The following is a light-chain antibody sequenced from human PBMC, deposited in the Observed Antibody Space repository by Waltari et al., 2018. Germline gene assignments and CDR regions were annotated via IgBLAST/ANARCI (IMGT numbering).Light chain of an antibody. CDR2: EVN. CDR1: SSAIGHYNA. CDR3: SSYGGSDNLL. V-gene: IGLV2-8*01. J-gene: IGLJ2*01. Sequence: HSALTPPPSVSGSLGPSVTIPCPGSSSAIGHYNAVPWYLHHPGEVPKLIIYEVNKRPPGVPDRFSGSKSGNTASLTVSGLQAEDEVDYYCSSYGGSDNLLFGGGTKLTVL.